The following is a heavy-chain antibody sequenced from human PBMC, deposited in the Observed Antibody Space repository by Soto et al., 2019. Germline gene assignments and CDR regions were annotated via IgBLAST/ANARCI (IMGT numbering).Heavy chain of an antibody. D-gene: IGHD2-15*01. J-gene: IGHJ4*02. V-gene: IGHV4-39*01. CDR3: ARQVSVGGLEYYFDQ. CDR1: GDSISSSGYY. Sequence: QLHMQESGPGPVKPSETLSLTCTVSGDSISSSGYYWAWIRQPPGKGLEWIGNIDYSGSTYYNPSLKSRVAFSVDTSNSKYSLKVTSVTAADTAVYYCARQVSVGGLEYYFDQWGQGTLVTVSS. CDR2: IDYSGST.